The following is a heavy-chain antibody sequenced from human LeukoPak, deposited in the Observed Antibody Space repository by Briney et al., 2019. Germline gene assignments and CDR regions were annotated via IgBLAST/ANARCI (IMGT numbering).Heavy chain of an antibody. V-gene: IGHV4-30-2*01. J-gene: IGHJ6*03. CDR3: AMSSMNSHHYYYYMDV. D-gene: IGHD2/OR15-2a*01. Sequence: SGTLSLTCTVSGGSISSGGYYWSWIRQPPGKGLEWIGYIYHSGSTYYNPSLKSRVTISVDRSKNQFSLKLSSVTAADTAVYYCAMSSMNSHHYYYYMDVWGKGTTVTVSS. CDR1: GGSISSGGYY. CDR2: IYHSGST.